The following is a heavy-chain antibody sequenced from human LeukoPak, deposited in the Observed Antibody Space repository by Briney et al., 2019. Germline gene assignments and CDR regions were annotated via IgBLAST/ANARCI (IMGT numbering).Heavy chain of an antibody. J-gene: IGHJ6*02. CDR1: GGSISSYY. D-gene: IGHD1-14*01. V-gene: IGHV4-59*01. Sequence: SETLSLTCTVSGGSISSYYWSWIRQPPGKGLEWIGYIYYSGSTHYNPSLKSRVTISVDTSKNQFSLKLSSVTAADTAVYYCGTIRALYGMDVWGQGTTVTVSS. CDR3: GTIRALYGMDV. CDR2: IYYSGST.